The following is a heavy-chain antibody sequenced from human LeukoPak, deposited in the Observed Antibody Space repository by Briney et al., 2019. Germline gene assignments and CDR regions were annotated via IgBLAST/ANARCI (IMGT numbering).Heavy chain of an antibody. CDR1: GGSISSYY. CDR2: IYYSGST. V-gene: IGHV4-59*12. Sequence: SETLSLTCTVSGGSISSYYWSWIRQPPGKGLEWIGYIYYSGSTNYNPSLKSRVTISVDTSKNQFSLKLSSVTAADTAVYYCARGLDYDFWSGYFLDYWGQGTLVTVSS. J-gene: IGHJ4*02. D-gene: IGHD3-3*01. CDR3: ARGLDYDFWSGYFLDY.